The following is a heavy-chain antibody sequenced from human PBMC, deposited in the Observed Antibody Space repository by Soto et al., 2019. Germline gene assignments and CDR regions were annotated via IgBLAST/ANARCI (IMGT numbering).Heavy chain of an antibody. CDR3: ARDLETLRYFEWYTLDY. D-gene: IGHD3-9*01. CDR2: IWYDGSNK. V-gene: IGHV3-33*01. Sequence: GGSLRLSCAASGFTFSSYGMHWVRQAPGKGLEWVAVIWYDGSNKYYADSVKGRFTISRGNSKNTLYLQMNSLRAEDTAVYYCARDLETLRYFEWYTLDYWGQGTLVTVSS. CDR1: GFTFSSYG. J-gene: IGHJ4*02.